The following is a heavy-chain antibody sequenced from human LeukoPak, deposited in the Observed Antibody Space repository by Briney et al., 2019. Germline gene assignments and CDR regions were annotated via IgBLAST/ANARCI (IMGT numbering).Heavy chain of an antibody. Sequence: PGGSLRLSCAASGFTFGSYNMNWVRQAPGKGLEWVSNIGNSGSTTYYADSVKGRFTISRDNAKNSLYLQMHSLRDEDTAVYYCARARGYDTSDFDIWGQGTMVTVSS. V-gene: IGHV3-48*02. CDR2: IGNSGSTT. CDR3: ARARGYDTSDFDI. D-gene: IGHD3-22*01. CDR1: GFTFGSYN. J-gene: IGHJ3*02.